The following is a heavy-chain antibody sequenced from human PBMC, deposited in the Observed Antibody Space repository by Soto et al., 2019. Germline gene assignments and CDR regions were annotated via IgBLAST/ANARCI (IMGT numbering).Heavy chain of an antibody. D-gene: IGHD2-15*01. CDR3: PWDDVLCDGGRCYGVPLDG. CDR2: IQNVGPT. V-gene: IGHV3-66*01. CDR1: GFTVSSKY. Sequence: EVQLVESGGGLVQPGGSLRLSCAASGFTVSSKYMSWVRQAPGKGLEWVSLIQNVGPTYYADSVKGRFTISRDTSENTVHLQMDSPRAEDTAVYYCPWDDVLCDGGRCYGVPLDGWGKGTTVTVSS. J-gene: IGHJ6*01.